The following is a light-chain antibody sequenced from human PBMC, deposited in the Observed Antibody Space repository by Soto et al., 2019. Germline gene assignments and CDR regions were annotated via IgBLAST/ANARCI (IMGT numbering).Light chain of an antibody. Sequence: QLVLTQSPSASASLGASVKLTCTLSSGHSSYAIAWHQQQPEKGPRYLMKLNSDGSHSKGDGIADRFSGSSSGAERYLPISSLQSEDEADYYCQTWGTGIHYVFGTGTKLTVL. V-gene: IGLV4-69*01. CDR1: SGHSSYA. J-gene: IGLJ1*01. CDR3: QTWGTGIHYV. CDR2: LNSDGSH.